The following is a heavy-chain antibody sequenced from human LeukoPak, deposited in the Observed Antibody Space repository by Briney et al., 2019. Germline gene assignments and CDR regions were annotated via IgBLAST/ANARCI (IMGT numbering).Heavy chain of an antibody. CDR1: GFTFSSYS. CDR2: ISSSSSYI. D-gene: IGHD1-1*01. V-gene: IGHV3-21*01. CDR3: AKEHYAVDWNENGAFDI. J-gene: IGHJ3*02. Sequence: GGSLRLSCAASGFTFSSYSMSWVRQAPGKGLEWVSSISSSSSYIYYADSVKGRFTISRDNSKNTLYLQMNSLRAEDTAVYYCAKEHYAVDWNENGAFDIWGQGTMVTVSS.